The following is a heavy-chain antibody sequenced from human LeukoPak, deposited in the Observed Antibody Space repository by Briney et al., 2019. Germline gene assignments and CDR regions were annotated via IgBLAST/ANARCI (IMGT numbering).Heavy chain of an antibody. D-gene: IGHD6-13*01. CDR1: GFTFSSYG. J-gene: IGHJ4*02. CDR2: ISYDGSNK. CDR3: ATSSWYDFVGYFDY. Sequence: PGRSLRLSCAASGFTFSSYGMHWVRQAPGKGLEWVAVISYDGSNKYYADSVKGRFTISRDNSKNTLYLQMNSLRAEDTAVYYCATSSWYDFVGYFDYWGQGTLVTVSS. V-gene: IGHV3-30*03.